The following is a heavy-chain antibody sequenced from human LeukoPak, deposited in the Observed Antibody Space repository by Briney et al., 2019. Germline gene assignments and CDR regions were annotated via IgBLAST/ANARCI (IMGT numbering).Heavy chain of an antibody. Sequence: GGSLRLSCAASGFTFSSYSMNWVRQAPGKGLEWVSSISSSSSYIYYADSVKGRFTISRDNAKNSLYLQMNSLRAEDTAVYYCAPNYYYDSSGYYPKKYFQHWGQGTLVTVSS. D-gene: IGHD3-22*01. CDR2: ISSSSSYI. V-gene: IGHV3-21*01. J-gene: IGHJ1*01. CDR3: APNYYYDSSGYYPKKYFQH. CDR1: GFTFSSYS.